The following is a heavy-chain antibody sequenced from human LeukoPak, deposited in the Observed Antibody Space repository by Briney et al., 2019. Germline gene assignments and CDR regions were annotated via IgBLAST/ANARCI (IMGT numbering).Heavy chain of an antibody. D-gene: IGHD3-22*01. CDR3: ARVREYYYDSSGYCDY. V-gene: IGHV4-4*07. CDR1: GGSISSYY. Sequence: PSETLSLTCTVSGGSISSYYWSWIRQPAGKGLEWIGRIYTSGSTNYNPSLKSRVTMSVDTSKNQFSLKLSSVTAADTAVYYCARVREYYYDSSGYCDYWGQGTLVTVSS. J-gene: IGHJ4*02. CDR2: IYTSGST.